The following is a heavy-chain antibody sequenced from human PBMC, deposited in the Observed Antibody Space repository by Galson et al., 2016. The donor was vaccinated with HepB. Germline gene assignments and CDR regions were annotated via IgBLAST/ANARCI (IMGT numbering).Heavy chain of an antibody. CDR3: AGEGQRVAAILVDAFDS. Sequence: SVKVSCKASGGTFNRFPISWVRQAPGRGLEWVGRLIPLFGTADYAEKFQGRVTITADESTTTAYMELSGLTSEDTAVYYCAGEGQRVAAILVDAFDSWGQGTLITVSS. D-gene: IGHD3-9*01. CDR2: LIPLFGTA. CDR1: GGTFNRFP. V-gene: IGHV1-69*13. J-gene: IGHJ3*01.